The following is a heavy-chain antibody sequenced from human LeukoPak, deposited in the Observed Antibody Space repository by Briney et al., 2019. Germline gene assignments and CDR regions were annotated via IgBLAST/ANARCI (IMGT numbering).Heavy chain of an antibody. CDR1: GFTFSSYA. CDR2: ISGSGGST. Sequence: GGSLRLSCAASGFTFSSYAMSWVRQAPGKGLEWVSAISGSGGSTYYADSVKGRFTISRDNSKNTLYLQMNSLRAEDTAVYYCAKGYSYGDYYYYYMDVWGKGTTVTVSS. D-gene: IGHD5-18*01. CDR3: AKGYSYGDYYYYYMDV. V-gene: IGHV3-23*01. J-gene: IGHJ6*03.